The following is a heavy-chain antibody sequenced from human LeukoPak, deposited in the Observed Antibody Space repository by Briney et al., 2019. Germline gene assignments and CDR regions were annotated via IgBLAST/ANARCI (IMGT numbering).Heavy chain of an antibody. V-gene: IGHV1-46*01. D-gene: IGHD2-2*01. CDR2: INPSGDST. CDR1: GDTFTTYY. Sequence: ASVKVSCKASGDTFTTYYMHLVRQAPGQGLEWMGIINPSGDSTNYAQKFQGRVTMTRDTSTSTVYMDLSSLRSEDTAVYYCARGSSAAPGQASWFDPWGQGTLVTVSS. CDR3: ARGSSAAPGQASWFDP. J-gene: IGHJ5*02.